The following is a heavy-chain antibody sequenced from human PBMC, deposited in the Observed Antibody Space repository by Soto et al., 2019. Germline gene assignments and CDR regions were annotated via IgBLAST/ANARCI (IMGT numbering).Heavy chain of an antibody. CDR3: AGDNTAWHSPYS. J-gene: IGHJ4*02. CDR1: QFSVSKNY. CDR2: IYGADKT. Sequence: GGSLRLSCVVSQFSVSKNYMTWVRQAPGKGLEWVSIIYGADKTYYADSVKGRFTISRDNSKNTLYLQMNSLRVEDTAVYFCAGDNTAWHSPYSWGQGALVTVSS. V-gene: IGHV3-66*01. D-gene: IGHD3-3*02.